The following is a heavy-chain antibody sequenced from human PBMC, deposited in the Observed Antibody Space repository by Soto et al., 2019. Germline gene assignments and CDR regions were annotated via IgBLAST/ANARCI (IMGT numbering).Heavy chain of an antibody. D-gene: IGHD2-21*02. J-gene: IGHJ6*02. V-gene: IGHV1-2*04. CDR1: GYTFTCYY. CDR2: INPNSGGT. Sequence: ASVKGSCKASGYTFTCYYMHWVRQAPGQGLEWMGWINPNSGGTNYAQKFQGWVTMTRDTSISTAYMELSTLRSDETAVYYCAREAYCGGDCFPTRGNYYYGMDVWGQGTTVTV. CDR3: AREAYCGGDCFPTRGNYYYGMDV.